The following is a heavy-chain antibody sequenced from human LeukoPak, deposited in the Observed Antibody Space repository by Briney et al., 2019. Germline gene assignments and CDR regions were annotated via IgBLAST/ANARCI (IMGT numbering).Heavy chain of an antibody. CDR2: IIPILGIA. CDR3: ARTPTTRFDF. D-gene: IGHD1-7*01. V-gene: IGHV1-69*04. CDR1: GGTFSSYA. J-gene: IGHJ4*02. Sequence: SVKVFCKASGGTFSSYAISWVRQAPGQGLEWMGRIIPILGIANYAQKFQGRVTITADKSTSTAYMELSSLRSEDTAVYYCARTPTTRFDFWGQGTLVTVSS.